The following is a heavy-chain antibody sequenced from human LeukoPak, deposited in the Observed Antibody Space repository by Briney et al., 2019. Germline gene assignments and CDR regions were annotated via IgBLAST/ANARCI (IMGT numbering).Heavy chain of an antibody. V-gene: IGHV4-34*01. CDR3: ARRRITIFGVVTGRWFDP. J-gene: IGHJ5*02. CDR1: GGSFSGYY. D-gene: IGHD3-3*01. CDR2: INHSGST. Sequence: PSETLSLTCAVYGGSFSGYYWSWIRQPPGKGLEWIGEINHSGSTNYNPSLKSRVTISVDTSKNQFSLKLSSVTAADTAVYYCARRRITIFGVVTGRWFDPWGQGTLVTVSS.